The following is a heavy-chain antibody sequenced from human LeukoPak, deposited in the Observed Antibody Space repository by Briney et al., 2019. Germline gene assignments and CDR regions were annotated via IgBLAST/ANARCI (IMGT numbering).Heavy chain of an antibody. J-gene: IGHJ3*02. Sequence: GGSLRLSCAASGFTFSSYWRSWVRQAPGKGLEWVANIKQDGSEKYYVDSVKGRFTISRDNAKNSLYLQMNSLRAEDTAVYYCARVINMIVVVPWNDAFDIWGQGTMVTVSS. V-gene: IGHV3-7*01. CDR2: IKQDGSEK. D-gene: IGHD3-22*01. CDR1: GFTFSSYW. CDR3: ARVINMIVVVPWNDAFDI.